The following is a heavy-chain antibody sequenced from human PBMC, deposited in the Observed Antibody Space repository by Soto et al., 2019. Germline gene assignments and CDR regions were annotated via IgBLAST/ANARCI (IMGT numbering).Heavy chain of an antibody. CDR2: IYSGGST. CDR3: ARMRRGNVFDY. V-gene: IGHV3-66*01. CDR1: GFTVSSNY. J-gene: IGHJ4*02. D-gene: IGHD4-4*01. Sequence: EVPLVESGGGLVQPGGSLRLSCAASGFTVSSNYMSWVRQAPGKGLEWVSVIYSGGSTYNADSVKGRFTISRDNSKNTLYLQMNSLRAEDTAVYYCARMRRGNVFDYWGQGTLVTVSS.